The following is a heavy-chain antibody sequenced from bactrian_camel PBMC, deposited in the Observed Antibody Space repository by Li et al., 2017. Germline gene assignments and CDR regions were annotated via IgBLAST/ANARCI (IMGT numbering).Heavy chain of an antibody. D-gene: IGHD2*01. V-gene: IGHV3S1*01. J-gene: IGHJ4*01. CDR1: GSGYVSGTYC. CDR2: IAPATGTT. CDR3: AADLGWCGSRPLQREFRN. Sequence: HVQLVESGGGSVQAGGSLRLSCAASGSGYVSGTYCLGWFRQVPGKEREGVAAIAPATGTTFYSDSVKGRFTISHVIANNTLHLQMNSLKPEDTAVYYCAADLGWCGSRPLQREFRNWGQGTQVTVS.